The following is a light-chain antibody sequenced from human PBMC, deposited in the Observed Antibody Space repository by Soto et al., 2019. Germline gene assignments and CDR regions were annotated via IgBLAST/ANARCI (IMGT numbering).Light chain of an antibody. CDR2: RAS. CDR1: QSLSGNY. Sequence: NVLTQSPGTLSLSPGQRATLSCRASQSLSGNYLAWYQQKPGQAPRVLIYRASIRATGISDRFSGSGSGTDFTLTINSLAPEDFAVYYCQQRSSWWTFGQGTKV. V-gene: IGKV3D-20*02. CDR3: QQRSSWWT. J-gene: IGKJ1*01.